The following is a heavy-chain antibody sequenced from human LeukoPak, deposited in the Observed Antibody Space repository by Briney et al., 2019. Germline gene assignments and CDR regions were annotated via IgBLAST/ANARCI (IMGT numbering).Heavy chain of an antibody. V-gene: IGHV1-8*03. D-gene: IGHD4-23*01. CDR3: ARVLDYGGNTRDY. J-gene: IGHJ4*02. CDR1: GYTFTSYD. Sequence: ASVKVSCKASGYTFTSYDINWVRQATGQGLEWMGWMNPNSGNTGYAQKFQGRVTTTRNTSISTAYMELSSLRSEDTAVYYCARVLDYGGNTRDYWGQGTLVTVSS. CDR2: MNPNSGNT.